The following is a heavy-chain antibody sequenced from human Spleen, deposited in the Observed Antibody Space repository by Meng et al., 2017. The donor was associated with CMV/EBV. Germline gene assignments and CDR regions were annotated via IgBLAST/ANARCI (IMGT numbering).Heavy chain of an antibody. V-gene: IGHV3-30-3*01. D-gene: IGHD3-10*01. Sequence: GESLKISCTASGFTFSGFPMHWVRQAPGKGLEWVALISFYGAKRVYADSVKGRFTVSRDNSKNTLYLQINSLRVEDTAVYYCARAGDLVWFEELSFLGYFDYWGQGTLVTVSS. J-gene: IGHJ4*02. CDR1: GFTFSGFP. CDR3: ARAGDLVWFEELSFLGYFDY. CDR2: ISFYGAKR.